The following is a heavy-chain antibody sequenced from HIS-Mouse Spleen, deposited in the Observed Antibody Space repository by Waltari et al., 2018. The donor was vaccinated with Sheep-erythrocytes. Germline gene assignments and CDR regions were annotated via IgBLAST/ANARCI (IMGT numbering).Heavy chain of an antibody. CDR3: ARRTYYDFWSGYYTDAFDI. J-gene: IGHJ3*02. CDR1: GYSFTSYW. D-gene: IGHD3-3*01. V-gene: IGHV5-51*03. Sequence: EVQLVQSGAEVKKPGESLKISCKGSGYSFTSYWIGWVRQMPGKGLEWMGIISPGDSDTRYSPSFQVQVTISADKSISTAYLQWSSLKASDTAMYYCARRTYYDFWSGYYTDAFDIWGQGTMVTVSS. CDR2: ISPGDSDT.